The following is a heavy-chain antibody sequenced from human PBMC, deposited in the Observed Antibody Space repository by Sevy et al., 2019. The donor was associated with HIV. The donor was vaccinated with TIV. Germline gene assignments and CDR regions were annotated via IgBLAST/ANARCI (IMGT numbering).Heavy chain of an antibody. V-gene: IGHV3-33*01. CDR3: SRESGSDWYVDH. Sequence: GGSLRLSCAASGFTFSNFGMHWVRQAAGKGLEWVAAIFSDGTTKYYGDSVKGRITISRDNSKNTLYLQMSRLTGEDTAVYYCSRESGSDWYVDHWGQGTLVTVSS. CDR2: IFSDGTTK. J-gene: IGHJ4*02. CDR1: GFTFSNFG. D-gene: IGHD2-21*02.